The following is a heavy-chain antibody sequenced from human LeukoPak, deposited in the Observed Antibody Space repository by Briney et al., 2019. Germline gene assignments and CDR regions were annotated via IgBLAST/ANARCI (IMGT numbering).Heavy chain of an antibody. CDR1: GGSFSGSY. CDR2: INHSGST. D-gene: IGHD4/OR15-4a*01. CDR3: ARGPNYQSLYNSYYFMNV. Sequence: SESLSLTCAVYGGSFSGSYCSWIRQPPGRGLGCIGEINHSGSTNYNPSLKNRVTISLDTSKNQFSVSLTSVTAADTAVYFCARGPNYQSLYNSYYFMNVWGKGTPVTVSS. V-gene: IGHV4-34*01. J-gene: IGHJ6*03.